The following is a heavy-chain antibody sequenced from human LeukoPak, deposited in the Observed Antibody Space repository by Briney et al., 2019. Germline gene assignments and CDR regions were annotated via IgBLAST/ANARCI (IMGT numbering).Heavy chain of an antibody. CDR2: ISSSSSYI. Sequence: GGSLRLSCAASGFTFSSYSMNWVSQAPGKGLEWVSSISSSSSYIYYADSVKGRFTISRDNAKNSLYLQMNSLRAEDTAVYYCARGLPQWLVPGWFDPWGQGTLVTVSS. D-gene: IGHD6-19*01. J-gene: IGHJ5*02. CDR1: GFTFSSYS. CDR3: ARGLPQWLVPGWFDP. V-gene: IGHV3-21*01.